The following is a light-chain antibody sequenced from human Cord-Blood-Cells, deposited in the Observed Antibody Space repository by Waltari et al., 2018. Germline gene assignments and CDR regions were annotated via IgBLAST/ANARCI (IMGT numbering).Light chain of an antibody. V-gene: IGKV1-39*01. CDR3: QQRYSTPLI. Sequence: DIQMTQSPSSLSASVGDRVTITCRASQSISSYLNWYQQKPGNAPKLLIYAASSLQSGVPSRFSGSGSGTEFTPTISSLHPEDFATYNCQQRYSTPLIFGGGTKMEIK. J-gene: IGKJ4*01. CDR1: QSISSY. CDR2: AAS.